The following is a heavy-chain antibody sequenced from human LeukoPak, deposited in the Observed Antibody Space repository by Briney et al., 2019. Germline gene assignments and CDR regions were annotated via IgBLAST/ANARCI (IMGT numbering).Heavy chain of an antibody. CDR1: GGSISSSSYY. D-gene: IGHD7-27*01. CDR3: ATRKLGNDY. J-gene: IGHJ4*02. Sequence: TSETLSLTCTVSGGSISSSSYYWGWLRQPPGKGLEWIGSIYYSGSSYYNPSLKSRVTISVDTSKNQFSLKLYSVTAADTAVYYCATRKLGNDYWGQGTLVTVSS. CDR2: IYYSGSS. V-gene: IGHV4-39*07.